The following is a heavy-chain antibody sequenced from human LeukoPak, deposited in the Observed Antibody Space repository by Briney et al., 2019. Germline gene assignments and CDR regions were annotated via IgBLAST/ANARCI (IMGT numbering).Heavy chain of an antibody. CDR3: ARDYGDNGIVGFQY. Sequence: ASVKVSCKASGYTFSSYGITWLLQAPGQGLEWMGWISNYNHNTNYAQKIQGRVVLTTDTSTSTAYMELRSLRSDDTAVYYCARDYGDNGIVGFQYWGQGTLVTVSS. CDR2: ISNYNHNT. D-gene: IGHD4-17*01. J-gene: IGHJ1*01. CDR1: GYTFSSYG. V-gene: IGHV1-18*01.